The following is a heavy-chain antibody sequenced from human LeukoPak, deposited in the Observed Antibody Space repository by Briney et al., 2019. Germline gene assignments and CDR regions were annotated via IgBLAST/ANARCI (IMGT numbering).Heavy chain of an antibody. J-gene: IGHJ4*02. CDR1: GFTFSSYG. CDR3: AKNSFLTGIYYFDY. V-gene: IGHV3-30*18. CDR2: ISYDGSNK. Sequence: PGRSLRLSCAASGFTFSSYGMHWVRQAPGKGLERVAVISYDGSNKYYADSVKGRFTISRDNSKNTLYLQMNSLRAEDTAVYYCAKNSFLTGIYYFDYWGQGTLVTVSS. D-gene: IGHD7-27*01.